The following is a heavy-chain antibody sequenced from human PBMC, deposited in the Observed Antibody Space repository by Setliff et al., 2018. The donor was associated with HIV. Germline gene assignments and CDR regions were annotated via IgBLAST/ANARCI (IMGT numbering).Heavy chain of an antibody. J-gene: IGHJ4*02. V-gene: IGHV3-30*02. CDR1: GFTFSNYG. Sequence: PGGSLRLSCVASGFTFSNYGMHWVRQAPGKGPEWVTFIQYDGNNKRYAESVKGRFTISRDDAKNTLYLQMNSLEIEDTAMYYCTRESGGKIDYWGQGTLVTVSS. D-gene: IGHD2-15*01. CDR2: IQYDGNNK. CDR3: TRESGGKIDY.